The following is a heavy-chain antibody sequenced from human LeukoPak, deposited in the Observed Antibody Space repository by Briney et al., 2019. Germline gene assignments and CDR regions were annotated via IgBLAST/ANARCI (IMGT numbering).Heavy chain of an antibody. CDR2: ISGSGGST. V-gene: IGHV3-23*01. CDR3: AKVRAYYDFWSGPTANWFDP. D-gene: IGHD3-3*01. CDR1: GFTFSSYA. J-gene: IGHJ5*02. Sequence: TGGSLRLSCAASGFTFSSYAMSWVRQAPGKGLEWFSAISGSGGSTYYADSVKGRFTISRDNSKNTLYLQMNSLRAEDTAVYYCAKVRAYYDFWSGPTANWFDPWGQGTLVTVSS.